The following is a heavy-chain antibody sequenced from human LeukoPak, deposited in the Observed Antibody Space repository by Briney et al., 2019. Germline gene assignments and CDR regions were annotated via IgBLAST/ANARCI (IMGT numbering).Heavy chain of an antibody. V-gene: IGHV6-1*01. Sequence: LSQTLSLTCAISGDSVSSNSAAWNWMRQSPSRGLEWLGRTYYRSKWYNDYAVSVKSRITISPDTSMNQFSLQLNSVTPEDTAVYYCARQSPSYSSSSGTFDYWGQGTLVTVSS. CDR1: GDSVSSNSAA. CDR3: ARQSPSYSSSSGTFDY. D-gene: IGHD6-6*01. J-gene: IGHJ4*02. CDR2: TYYRSKWYN.